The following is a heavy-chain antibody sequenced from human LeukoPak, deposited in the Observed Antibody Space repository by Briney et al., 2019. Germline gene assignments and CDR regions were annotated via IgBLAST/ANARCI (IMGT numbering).Heavy chain of an antibody. J-gene: IGHJ5*02. V-gene: IGHV1-18*01. Sequence: ASVKVSCKSSGYTFTSYGITWVRQAPGQGLEWMGWISTFNGDTNYAQKLQGRVTMTTDTSTSTAYMELRSLRSDDTAVYYCARSLLRGVNWFNPWGQGTLVTVSS. CDR3: ARSLLRGVNWFNP. D-gene: IGHD3-10*01. CDR2: ISTFNGDT. CDR1: GYTFTSYG.